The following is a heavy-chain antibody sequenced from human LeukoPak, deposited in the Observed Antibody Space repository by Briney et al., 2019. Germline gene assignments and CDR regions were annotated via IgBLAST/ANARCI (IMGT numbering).Heavy chain of an antibody. CDR3: ASGITIFGVVPPTPYYYGMDV. D-gene: IGHD3-3*01. Sequence: GGSLRLSCAASGFAFSTHNMNWVRQAPGKGLEWVAVISYDGSNKYYADSVKGRFTISRDNSKNTLYLQMNSLRAEDTAVYYCASGITIFGVVPPTPYYYGMDVWGQGTTVTVSS. CDR1: GFAFSTHN. CDR2: ISYDGSNK. J-gene: IGHJ6*02. V-gene: IGHV3-30-3*01.